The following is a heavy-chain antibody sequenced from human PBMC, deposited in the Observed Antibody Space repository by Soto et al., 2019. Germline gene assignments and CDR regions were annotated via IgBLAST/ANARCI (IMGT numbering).Heavy chain of an antibody. CDR3: ARAITGTKASGFYYYGMDV. CDR2: IIPIFGTA. Sequence: SCKASGGTFSSYAISWVRQAPGQGLEWMGGIIPIFGTANYAQKFQGRVTITADESTSTAYMELSSLRSEDTAVYYCARAITGTKASGFYYYGMDVWGQGTTVTVSS. V-gene: IGHV1-69*01. J-gene: IGHJ6*02. CDR1: GGTFSSYA. D-gene: IGHD1-7*01.